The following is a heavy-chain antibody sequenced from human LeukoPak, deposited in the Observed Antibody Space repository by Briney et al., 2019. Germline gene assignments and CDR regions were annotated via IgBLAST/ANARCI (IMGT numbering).Heavy chain of an antibody. D-gene: IGHD2-15*01. J-gene: IGHJ4*02. CDR2: IKLDGSDK. Sequence: GGSLRLSCAASGFTFTNAGMSWVRQAPGKGLEWVANIKLDGSDKYYVDAVKGRFTISRDNAKNSLFLEMNSLRAEDTAVYYCVRNGGSFDYWGQGTLVTVSS. CDR3: VRNGGSFDY. CDR1: GFTFTNAG. V-gene: IGHV3-7*01.